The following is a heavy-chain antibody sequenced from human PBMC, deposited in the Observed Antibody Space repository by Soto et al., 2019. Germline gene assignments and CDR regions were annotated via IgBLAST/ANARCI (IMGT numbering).Heavy chain of an antibody. CDR2: ISSSGSTV. CDR3: ARHSCYSDGYGWGTSSYGMHV. Sequence: GGSLRLSCAASVFTFSSYEMNWVRQSPGKWLEWVSYISSSGSTVYYADSVKGRFTISRDNAKNSLYLQMNSLRAEDTAVYYCARHSCYSDGYGWGTSSYGMHVWGQGTTVTVSS. D-gene: IGHD2-15*01. CDR1: VFTFSSYE. V-gene: IGHV3-48*03. J-gene: IGHJ6*02.